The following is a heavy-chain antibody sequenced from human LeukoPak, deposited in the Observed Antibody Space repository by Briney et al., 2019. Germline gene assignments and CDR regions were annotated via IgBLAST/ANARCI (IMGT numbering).Heavy chain of an antibody. CDR1: GFSFSSYR. CDR3: ARAHTYYYDSSGYYSY. J-gene: IGHJ4*02. CDR2: ISSRGDMT. D-gene: IGHD3-22*01. V-gene: IGHV3-48*04. Sequence: GGSLRLSCAASGFSFSSYRMNWVRQAPGKGLEWVSYISSRGDMTYYADSVKGRFTISRDNAKNSLYLQMNSLRAEDTAVYYCARAHTYYYDSSGYYSYWGQGTLVTVSS.